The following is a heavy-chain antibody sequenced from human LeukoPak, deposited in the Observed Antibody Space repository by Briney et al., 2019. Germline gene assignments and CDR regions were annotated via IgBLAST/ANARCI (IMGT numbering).Heavy chain of an antibody. D-gene: IGHD3-10*01. CDR3: ASRVGDPVDY. CDR2: IYYSGRT. J-gene: IGHJ4*02. CDR1: GGSISGYY. V-gene: IGHV4-59*12. Sequence: SETLSLTRTVSGGSISGYYWSWIRQPPGKGLEYIGYIYYSGRTNYNPSLKSRVTISVDTSKNQFSLKLSSVTAADTAVYYCASRVGDPVDYWGQGTLVTVSS.